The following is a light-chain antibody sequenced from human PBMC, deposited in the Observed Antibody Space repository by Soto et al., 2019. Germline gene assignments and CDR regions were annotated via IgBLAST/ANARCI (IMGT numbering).Light chain of an antibody. CDR2: DAS. CDR1: QDISNY. CDR3: QQYDDLPRT. J-gene: IGKJ4*01. Sequence: DSQMTQSPSSLSASVGDRVTITCQASQDISNYLNWYQQKPGKAPKLLIYDASDLETGVPSRFSGSGSGTDFTFTISSLQPEDIATYYCQQYDDLPRTFGGET. V-gene: IGKV1-33*01.